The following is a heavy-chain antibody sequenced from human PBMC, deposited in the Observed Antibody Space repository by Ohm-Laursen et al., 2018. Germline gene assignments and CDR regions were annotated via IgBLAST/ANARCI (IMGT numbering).Heavy chain of an antibody. Sequence: SLRLSCAASGFTFSSYEMNWVRQAPGKGLKWVSYISSSGSTIYYADSVKGRFTISRDNAKNSLYLQMNSLRAEDTAVYYCARARYYYDSSGSFDYWGQGTLVTVSS. J-gene: IGHJ4*02. CDR2: ISSSGSTI. CDR1: GFTFSSYE. CDR3: ARARYYYDSSGSFDY. V-gene: IGHV3-48*03. D-gene: IGHD3-22*01.